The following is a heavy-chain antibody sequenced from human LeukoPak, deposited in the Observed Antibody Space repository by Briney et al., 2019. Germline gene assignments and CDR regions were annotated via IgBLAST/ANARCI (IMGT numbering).Heavy chain of an antibody. V-gene: IGHV1-2*02. Sequence: ASVKVSCKASGYTFTGYYMHWVRQAPGQGLEWMGWINPNSGGTNYAQKFQGRVTMTRDTSISTAYMELSRLRSDDTAVYYCARTRSAAPLVGHWGQGTLVTVSS. CDR3: ARTRSAAPLVGH. J-gene: IGHJ1*01. D-gene: IGHD3-3*01. CDR1: GYTFTGYY. CDR2: INPNSGGT.